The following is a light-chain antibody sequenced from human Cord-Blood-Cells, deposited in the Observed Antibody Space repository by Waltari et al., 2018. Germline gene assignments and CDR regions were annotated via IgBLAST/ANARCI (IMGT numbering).Light chain of an antibody. CDR2: WAS. V-gene: IGKV4-1*01. J-gene: IGKJ2*01. CDR1: QSVLYNSNNKNY. Sequence: DIVMTQSPDSLAVSLGERATINCKSSQSVLYNSNNKNYLAWYQQKPGQPPKLLIYWASTRESWVPDRFSGSGSGTDFTLTISSLQAEDVAVYYCQHYYSTPHTFGQGTKLEIK. CDR3: QHYYSTPHT.